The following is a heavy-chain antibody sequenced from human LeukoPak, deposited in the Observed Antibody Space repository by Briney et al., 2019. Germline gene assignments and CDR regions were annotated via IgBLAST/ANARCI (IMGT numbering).Heavy chain of an antibody. Sequence: PGGSLRLSCAASGFTFNNYAMNWVRQAPGKGLEWVSGFSGSGATTDYADSVKGRFTISRDNSKNTLYLQMNSLRAEDTAVYYCAKEFNMNREIIRDAFDIWGQGTMVIVSS. CDR1: GFTFNNYA. J-gene: IGHJ3*02. CDR3: AKEFNMNREIIRDAFDI. CDR2: FSGSGATT. V-gene: IGHV3-23*01. D-gene: IGHD3-3*01.